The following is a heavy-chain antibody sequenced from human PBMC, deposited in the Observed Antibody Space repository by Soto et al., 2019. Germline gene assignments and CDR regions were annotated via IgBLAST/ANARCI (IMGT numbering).Heavy chain of an antibody. Sequence: AASLRVSCAASGFTLSSSSMNLVPHAPGKGLEWVSSISGSGNYTHYADFLRGRFTISRDNAKTSLYLQMNSLRAEDTAVYYCAREGINNYNEYYFDSWGQGTVVTVSS. V-gene: IGHV3-21*01. J-gene: IGHJ4*02. CDR2: ISGSGNYT. CDR3: AREGINNYNEYYFDS. D-gene: IGHD4-4*01. CDR1: GFTLSSSS.